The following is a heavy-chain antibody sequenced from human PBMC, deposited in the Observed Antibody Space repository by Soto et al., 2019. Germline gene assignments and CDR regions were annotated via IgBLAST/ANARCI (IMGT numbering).Heavy chain of an antibody. Sequence: PSETLSLTCIVSGGSISNYYWSWIRQPPGKGLEWIGYIYYSGSTNYNPSLTSRVTISVDTSKNQFSLKLSSVTAADTAVYYCARGAGIAVAGTSFDYWGQGTLVTVSS. CDR1: GGSISNYY. J-gene: IGHJ4*02. D-gene: IGHD6-19*01. V-gene: IGHV4-59*08. CDR2: IYYSGST. CDR3: ARGAGIAVAGTSFDY.